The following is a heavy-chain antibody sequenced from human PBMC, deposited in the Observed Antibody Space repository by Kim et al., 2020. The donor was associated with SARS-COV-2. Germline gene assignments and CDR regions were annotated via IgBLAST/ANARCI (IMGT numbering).Heavy chain of an antibody. J-gene: IGHJ4*02. CDR1: GFTFSSYG. CDR2: ISYDGSNK. D-gene: IGHD4-17*01. Sequence: GGSLRLSCAASGFTFSSYGMHWVRQAPGKGLEWVAVISYDGSNKYYADSVKGRFTISRDNSKNTLYLQMNSLRAEDTAVYYCAKPMTTVTTAYFDYWGQG. CDR3: AKPMTTVTTAYFDY. V-gene: IGHV3-30*18.